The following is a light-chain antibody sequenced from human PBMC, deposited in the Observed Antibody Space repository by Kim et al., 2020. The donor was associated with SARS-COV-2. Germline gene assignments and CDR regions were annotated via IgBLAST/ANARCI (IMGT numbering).Light chain of an antibody. Sequence: ASVGDSVTIPCRASQDVSTWLAWYQQRPGKAPNLLIYSASSLQNGVPSRFSGSGAGTYFTLTITSLQPEDFATYYCQQATIFPRTFGQGTKVDIK. J-gene: IGKJ1*01. CDR3: QQATIFPRT. V-gene: IGKV1-12*01. CDR2: SAS. CDR1: QDVSTW.